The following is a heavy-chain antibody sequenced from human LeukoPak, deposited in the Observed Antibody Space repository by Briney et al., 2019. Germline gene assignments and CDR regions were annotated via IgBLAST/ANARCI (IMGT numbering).Heavy chain of an antibody. CDR1: GFTIDDYG. D-gene: IGHD5-18*01. V-gene: IGHV3-20*04. CDR3: ARAGVGADTAMELGY. CDR2: INWNGGST. J-gene: IGHJ4*02. Sequence: PGGSLRLSCAASGFTIDDYGMSWVRQAPGKGLEWVSGINWNGGSTGYADSVKGRFTISRDNAKNSLYLQMNSLRAEDTALYYCARAGVGADTAMELGYRGQGTLVTVSS.